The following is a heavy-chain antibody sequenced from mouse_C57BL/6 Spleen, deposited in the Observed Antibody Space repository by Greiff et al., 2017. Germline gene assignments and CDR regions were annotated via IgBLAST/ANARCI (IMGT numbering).Heavy chain of an antibody. J-gene: IGHJ2*01. V-gene: IGHV1-61*01. CDR1: GYPFPTYW. CDR3: ARLTGEGFDY. CDR2: FYPSDSET. Sequence: QVQLQQPGAELVRPGSSVNLSSKASGYPFPTYWRDWVKRRPGQGLEWIGNFYPSDSETHYNQKFKDKATLTVDKSSSTAYMQLSSLTSEDSAVYYCARLTGEGFDYWGQGTTLTVSS. D-gene: IGHD4-1*01.